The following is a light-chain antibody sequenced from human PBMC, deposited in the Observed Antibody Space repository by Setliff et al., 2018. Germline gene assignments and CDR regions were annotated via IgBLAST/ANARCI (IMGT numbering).Light chain of an antibody. CDR3: QQYYSTPPT. V-gene: IGKV4-1*01. Sequence: DIVMTQSPDSLAVSLGERPTINCKSSQSVLYSSNNKNYLAWYQQKPGQPPKLLIYWASTRESGVPDRFSGSGSGTDFTLTISSLQAEDVAVYYCQQYYSTPPTFGQGTKVDIK. J-gene: IGKJ1*01. CDR1: QSVLYSSNNKNY. CDR2: WAS.